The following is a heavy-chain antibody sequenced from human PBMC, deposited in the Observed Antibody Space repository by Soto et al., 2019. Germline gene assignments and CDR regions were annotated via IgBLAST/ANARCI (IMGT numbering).Heavy chain of an antibody. CDR2: IIPIFGTT. CDR1: GGTFSSHA. J-gene: IGHJ5*02. CDR3: ARLATHSSSWYNWFDP. Sequence: QVQLVQSGTDVKKPGSSVNVSCKASGGTFSSHALSWVRQAPGQGLEWMGGIIPIFGTTRYAQKFQGRVTITADESTNTAYMELRSLTSEDTAIYYCARLATHSSSWYNWFDPWGQGTLVIVSS. D-gene: IGHD6-13*01. V-gene: IGHV1-69*12.